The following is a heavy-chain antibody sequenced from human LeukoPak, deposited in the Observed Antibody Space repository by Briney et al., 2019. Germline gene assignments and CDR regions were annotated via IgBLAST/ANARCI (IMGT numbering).Heavy chain of an antibody. CDR2: ISGSGGST. CDR1: GFTFSSYA. D-gene: IGHD6-19*01. Sequence: GGSLRLSCAASGFTFSSYAMSWVRQAPGKGLEWVAAISGSGGSTYYADSVKGRFTITRDNSKNTLYLQVNSLRAEDTAVYYCAKTAVAVPFDYWGQGTLVTVSS. V-gene: IGHV3-23*01. CDR3: AKTAVAVPFDY. J-gene: IGHJ4*02.